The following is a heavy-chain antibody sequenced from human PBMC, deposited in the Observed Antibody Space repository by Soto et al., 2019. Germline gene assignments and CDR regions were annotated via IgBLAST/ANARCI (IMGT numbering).Heavy chain of an antibody. J-gene: IGHJ4*02. CDR2: IYYSGST. Sequence: SETLSLTCTVSGGSISSYYWSWIRQPPGRGLEWIGYIYYSGSTNYNPSLKSRVTISVDTSKNQFSLKLSSVTAADAAVYYCARSDGRYWGQGTLVTVSS. CDR3: ARSDGRY. CDR1: GGSISSYY. V-gene: IGHV4-59*01.